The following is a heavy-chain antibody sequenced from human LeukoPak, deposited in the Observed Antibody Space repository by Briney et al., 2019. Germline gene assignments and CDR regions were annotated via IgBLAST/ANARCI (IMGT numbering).Heavy chain of an antibody. V-gene: IGHV4-59*08. CDR2: IYYSGST. D-gene: IGHD1-26*01. J-gene: IGHJ4*02. CDR3: TRRGRELLRGSFDY. Sequence: PSETLSLTCTVSGGSFSTYYWSWIRQPPGKGLEWIGYIYYSGSTNYNPSLKSRVTISVDTSKNQFSLKLSSVAAADTAVYYCTRRGRELLRGSFDYWGQGTLVTVSS. CDR1: GGSFSTYY.